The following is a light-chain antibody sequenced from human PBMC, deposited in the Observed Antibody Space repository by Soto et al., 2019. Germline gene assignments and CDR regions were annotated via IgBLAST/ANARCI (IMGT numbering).Light chain of an antibody. V-gene: IGKV3-11*01. CDR3: QQRSNS. CDR2: DAA. Sequence: EIVLTQSPATLSLSPGERATLSCRASQRVSSYLAWYQQKPGQAPRLLIYDAANRATGIPARFGGSGSGTDFTLTISSLEPEDFAVYYCQQRSNSFGGETKVEIK. CDR1: QRVSSY. J-gene: IGKJ4*01.